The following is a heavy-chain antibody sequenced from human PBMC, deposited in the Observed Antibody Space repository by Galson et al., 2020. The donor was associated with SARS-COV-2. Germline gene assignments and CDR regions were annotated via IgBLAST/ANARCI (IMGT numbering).Heavy chain of an antibody. V-gene: IGHV3-30*01. Sequence: GESLKISCAASGFTFSRFAMHWVRQAPGKGLEWVAVISYDGSTTYYADSVKGRFTISRDNSKNTLYMQMNSLRAEDTAVYYCAREIRRGYSGYIYYFDYWGQGTLVTVSS. CDR3: AREIRRGYSGYIYYFDY. D-gene: IGHD5-12*01. CDR2: ISYDGSTT. CDR1: GFTFSRFA. J-gene: IGHJ4*02.